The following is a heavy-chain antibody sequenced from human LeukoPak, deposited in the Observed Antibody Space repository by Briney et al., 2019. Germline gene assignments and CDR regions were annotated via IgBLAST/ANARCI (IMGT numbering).Heavy chain of an antibody. CDR3: ARAVRGVIITEDAFDI. V-gene: IGHV1-18*01. CDR2: ISGYNGNT. D-gene: IGHD3-10*01. J-gene: IGHJ3*02. CDR1: GYTFTNYG. Sequence: GASVKVSCKASGYTFTNYGVSWVRQAPGQGLEWMGWISGYNGNTNYAQNLQGRLTMTTDTSTNTAYMELRSLRSEDTAVYYCARAVRGVIITEDAFDIWGQGTMVTVSS.